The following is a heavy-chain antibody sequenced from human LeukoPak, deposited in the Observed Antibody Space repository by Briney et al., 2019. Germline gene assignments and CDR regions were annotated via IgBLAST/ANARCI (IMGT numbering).Heavy chain of an antibody. CDR3: ARLIYCSGGSCYWYFDY. D-gene: IGHD2-15*01. J-gene: IGHJ4*02. Sequence: GESLQISCKGSGYSFTSYWIGWVRQMPGKGLEWMGIIYPGDSDTRYSPSFQGQVTISADKSISTAYLQWSSLKASDTAMYYCARLIYCSGGSCYWYFDYWGQGTLVTVSS. CDR1: GYSFTSYW. CDR2: IYPGDSDT. V-gene: IGHV5-51*01.